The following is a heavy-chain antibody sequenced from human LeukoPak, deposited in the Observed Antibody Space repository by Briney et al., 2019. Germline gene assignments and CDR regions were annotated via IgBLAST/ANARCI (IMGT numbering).Heavy chain of an antibody. Sequence: SETLSLTCSVSGGSISSRDYYWSWIRQHPGKGLEWIGYIYYSGGTQYNPSLKSRVIISVDTSKNQFSLKVSSVTAADTAVYYCAGERGDTIYLWGQGTLVTVSS. CDR1: GGSISSRDYY. J-gene: IGHJ5*02. D-gene: IGHD3-3*01. CDR3: AGERGDTIYL. V-gene: IGHV4-31*03. CDR2: IYYSGGT.